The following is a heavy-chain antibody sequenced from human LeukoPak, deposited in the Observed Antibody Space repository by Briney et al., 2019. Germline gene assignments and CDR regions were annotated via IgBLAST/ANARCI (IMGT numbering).Heavy chain of an antibody. Sequence: GGSLRLSCAASGFSFSNSGMHWVRQAPGKGLEWVAFMRYDGSSKFYTDSVKGRFTISRDNSKNTLYLQMNSLRAEDTAVYYCAEDFIYGGWGNGFDIWGQGTMVTVSS. CDR1: GFSFSNSG. J-gene: IGHJ3*02. D-gene: IGHD3-16*01. CDR3: AEDFIYGGWGNGFDI. V-gene: IGHV3-30*02. CDR2: MRYDGSSK.